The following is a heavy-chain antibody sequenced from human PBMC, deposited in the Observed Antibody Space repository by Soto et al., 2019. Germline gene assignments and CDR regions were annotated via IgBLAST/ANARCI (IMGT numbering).Heavy chain of an antibody. CDR2: IYYSGST. Sequence: SETLSLTCTVSGGSISSYYWSWIRQPPGKGLEWIGYIYYSGSTNYNPSLKSRVTISVDTSKNQFSLKLSSVTAADTAVYYCASLAAAGTGSDYWGQEPWSPSPQ. V-gene: IGHV4-59*01. D-gene: IGHD6-13*01. CDR3: ASLAAAGTGSDY. J-gene: IGHJ4*01. CDR1: GGSISSYY.